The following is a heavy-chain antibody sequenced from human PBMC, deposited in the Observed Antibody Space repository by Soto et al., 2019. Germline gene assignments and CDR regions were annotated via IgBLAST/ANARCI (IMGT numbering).Heavy chain of an antibody. CDR2: INHSGST. Sequence: SETLSLTCAVYGGSFSGYYWTWIRQPPGTGLEWIGEINHSGSTNYNPSLKSRVTISVDTSKNQFSLKLISVTTADTAVYFCAREGNLGRWIQPLDSWGQGTLVTRLL. CDR1: GGSFSGYY. V-gene: IGHV4-34*01. J-gene: IGHJ4*02. D-gene: IGHD2-2*03. CDR3: AREGNLGRWIQPLDS.